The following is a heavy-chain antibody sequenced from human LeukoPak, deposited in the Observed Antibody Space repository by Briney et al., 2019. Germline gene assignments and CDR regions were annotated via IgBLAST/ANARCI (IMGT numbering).Heavy chain of an antibody. J-gene: IGHJ4*02. CDR3: AREVAAGYSGYDPHFDC. CDR2: MNPNSGNT. CDR1: GYTFTSYD. D-gene: IGHD5-12*01. Sequence: ASVKVSCKASGYTFTSYDINWVRQATGQGLEWMGWMNPNSGNTGYAQKFQGRVTITRNTSISTAYMELSSLRSEDTAVYYCAREVAAGYSGYDPHFDCWGQGTLVTVSS. V-gene: IGHV1-8*03.